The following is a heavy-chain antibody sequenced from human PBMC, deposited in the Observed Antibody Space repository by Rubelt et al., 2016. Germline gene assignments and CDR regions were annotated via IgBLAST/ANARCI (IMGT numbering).Heavy chain of an antibody. CDR1: GFTFSSYG. Sequence: GGGVVQPGRSLRLSCAASGFTFSSYGMHWVRQAPGKGLEWVSSISSSSSYIYYADSVKGRFTISRDNAKNSLYLQMNSLRAEDTAVYYCARDPSHYYDSSCYPHFDYWGQGTLVTVSS. V-gene: IGHV3-21*01. J-gene: IGHJ4*02. D-gene: IGHD3-22*01. CDR3: ARDPSHYYDSSCYPHFDY. CDR2: ISSSSSYI.